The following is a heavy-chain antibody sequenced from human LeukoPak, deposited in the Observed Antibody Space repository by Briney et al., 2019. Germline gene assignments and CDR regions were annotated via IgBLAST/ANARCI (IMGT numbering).Heavy chain of an antibody. Sequence: PGGSLRLSCAASGFTFSSYSMNWVRQAPGKGLEWVSSISSSSYIYYADSVKGRFTISRDNAKNSLYLQMNSLRAEDTAVYYCARDRTIYGMDVWGQGTTVTVSS. J-gene: IGHJ6*02. D-gene: IGHD3-3*01. V-gene: IGHV3-21*01. CDR1: GFTFSSYS. CDR3: ARDRTIYGMDV. CDR2: ISSSSYI.